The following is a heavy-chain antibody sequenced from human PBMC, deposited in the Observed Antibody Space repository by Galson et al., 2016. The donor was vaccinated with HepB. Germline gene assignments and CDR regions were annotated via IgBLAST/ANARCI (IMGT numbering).Heavy chain of an antibody. Sequence: SLRLSCAASGFTFSSYAMHWVRQAPGKGLEWVAVISYDGSNKYYADSVKGRFTISRDNSKNTLYLQMNSLRAEDTGVYYCARDRGTTSTSGYYFDSWGQGTLVTVSS. CDR2: ISYDGSNK. CDR1: GFTFSSYA. D-gene: IGHD1-7*01. CDR3: ARDRGTTSTSGYYFDS. J-gene: IGHJ4*02. V-gene: IGHV3-30-3*01.